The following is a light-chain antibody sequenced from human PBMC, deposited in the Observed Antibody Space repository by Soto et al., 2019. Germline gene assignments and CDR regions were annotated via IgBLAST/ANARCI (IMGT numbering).Light chain of an antibody. CDR1: SSYVGGSNY. V-gene: IGLV2-14*01. CDR2: DVS. Sequence: QSALTQPASVSGSPGQSITISCTGTSSYVGGSNYVSWYQQHPGKAPKLMIYDVSNRPSGVSARFSGSKSGNTASLTISGLQTEDEADYYCGSYTSSSTLYVFGTGTKVTVL. CDR3: GSYTSSSTLYV. J-gene: IGLJ1*01.